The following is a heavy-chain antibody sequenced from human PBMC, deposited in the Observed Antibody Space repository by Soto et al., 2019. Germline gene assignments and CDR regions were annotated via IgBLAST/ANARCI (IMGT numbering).Heavy chain of an antibody. J-gene: IGHJ4*02. D-gene: IGHD6-19*01. V-gene: IGHV3-23*01. CDR3: AKGVTVATYYFDY. CDR2: ISGGDGGT. Sequence: EVPLLESGGGLVQPGGSLRLSCAASGFTFSSYALTWVRQAPGKGLEWVSSISGGDGGTYYADSVKGRFTISRDNSKNTLYLQMNSLRADDTAVYYCAKGVTVATYYFDYWGQGTLVTVSS. CDR1: GFTFSSYA.